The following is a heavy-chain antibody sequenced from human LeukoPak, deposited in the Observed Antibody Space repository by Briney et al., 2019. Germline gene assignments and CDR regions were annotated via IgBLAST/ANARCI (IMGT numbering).Heavy chain of an antibody. Sequence: PGGSLRLSCAASGFSFDDYAMLWVRQGLGKGLEWVSLISGDGGSTYYGDSVKGRFTISRDNSKNSLYLEMNSLRIEDTGLYYCAKDKGDGEYVDYWGQGTLVTVSS. CDR1: GFSFDDYA. V-gene: IGHV3-43*02. CDR3: AKDKGDGEYVDY. J-gene: IGHJ4*02. CDR2: ISGDGGST. D-gene: IGHD5-24*01.